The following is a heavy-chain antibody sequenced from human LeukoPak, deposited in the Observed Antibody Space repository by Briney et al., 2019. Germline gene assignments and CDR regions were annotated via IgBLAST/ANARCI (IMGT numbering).Heavy chain of an antibody. CDR1: GYTFTTYY. CDR2: INPTSGST. Sequence: ASVKVSCKASGYTFTTYYIHWVRQVPGEGLEWMGIINPTSGSTSYAQKFQGRVTMTRDMSTSTVYMEMSRLRSEDTAVYYCARVAAEVVGVPGAIGFGWVRRDYYYMDVWGKGTTVTVSS. D-gene: IGHD2-2*02. J-gene: IGHJ6*03. V-gene: IGHV1-46*01. CDR3: ARVAAEVVGVPGAIGFGWVRRDYYYMDV.